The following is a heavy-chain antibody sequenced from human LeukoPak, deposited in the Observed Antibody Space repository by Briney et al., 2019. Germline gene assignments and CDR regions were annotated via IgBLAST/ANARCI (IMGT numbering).Heavy chain of an antibody. V-gene: IGHV3-23*01. CDR2: ISGSGGST. CDR3: AKRGVVIRVILVGFHKEAYYFDS. J-gene: IGHJ4*02. D-gene: IGHD3-22*01. CDR1: GFTFSSYG. Sequence: PGGSLRLSCAASGFTFSSYGMHWVRQAPGKGLEWVAGISGSGGSTNYADSVKGRFTISRDNPKNTLYLQMTSLRAEDTAVYFCAKRGVVIRVILVGFHKEAYYFDSWGQGALVTVPS.